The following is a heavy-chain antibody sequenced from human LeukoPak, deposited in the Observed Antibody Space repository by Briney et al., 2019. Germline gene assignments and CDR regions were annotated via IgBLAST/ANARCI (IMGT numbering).Heavy chain of an antibody. Sequence: SETLSLTCAAYGGSFSSYYWSWIRQPPGKGLEWIGEINHSGSTKYNPSPKSRVTISVDTSKNQFSLKLSSVTAADTAVYYCARGPPGVESVVAALYYGMDVWGKGTTVTVSS. V-gene: IGHV4-34*01. CDR2: INHSGST. CDR3: ARGPPGVESVVAALYYGMDV. D-gene: IGHD2-15*01. CDR1: GGSFSSYY. J-gene: IGHJ6*04.